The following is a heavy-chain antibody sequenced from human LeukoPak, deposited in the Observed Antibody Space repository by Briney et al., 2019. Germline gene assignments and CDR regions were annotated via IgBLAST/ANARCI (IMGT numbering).Heavy chain of an antibody. V-gene: IGHV4-59*08. D-gene: IGHD3-10*01. Sequence: SETLSLTCTVSGGSISSYYWSWIRQPPGKGLEWIGYIYYSGSTNYNPSLKSRVTISVDTSKNQFSLKLSSVTAADTAVYYCARFSMVPKVRNSYYYYGMDVWGQGTTVTVSS. CDR2: IYYSGST. J-gene: IGHJ6*02. CDR3: ARFSMVPKVRNSYYYYGMDV. CDR1: GGSISSYY.